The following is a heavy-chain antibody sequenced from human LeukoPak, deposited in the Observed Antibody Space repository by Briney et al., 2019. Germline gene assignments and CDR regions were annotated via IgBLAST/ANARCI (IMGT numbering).Heavy chain of an antibody. D-gene: IGHD5-12*01. CDR1: GFTFSGYG. CDR3: AKDRAVATILDY. J-gene: IGHJ4*02. V-gene: IGHV3-30*18. CDR2: ISYDGSNK. Sequence: QSGRSLRLSCAAPGFTFSGYGMHWVRQAPGKGLEWVAVISYDGSNKYFADSVKGRFTISRDNSKNTLYLQMNSLRAEGTAVYYCAKDRAVATILDYWGQGTLVTVSS.